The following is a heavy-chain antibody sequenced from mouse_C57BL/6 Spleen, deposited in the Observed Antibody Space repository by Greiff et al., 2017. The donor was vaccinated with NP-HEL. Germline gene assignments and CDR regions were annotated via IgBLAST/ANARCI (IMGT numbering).Heavy chain of an antibody. J-gene: IGHJ1*03. D-gene: IGHD1-1*01. CDR1: GFTFSSYA. CDR2: ISDGGSYT. Sequence: DVKLVESGGGLVKPGGSLKLSCAASGFTFSSYAMSWVRQTPEKRLEWVATISDGGSYTYYPDNVKGRFTISRDNAKNNLYLQMSHLKSEDTAMYYCARDTTVVATFEGWGTGTTVTVSS. V-gene: IGHV5-4*01. CDR3: ARDTTVVATFEG.